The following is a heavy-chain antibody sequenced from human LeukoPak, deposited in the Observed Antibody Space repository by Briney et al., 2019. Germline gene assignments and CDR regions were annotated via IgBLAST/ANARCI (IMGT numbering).Heavy chain of an antibody. V-gene: IGHV4-59*01. CDR1: GGSISSYY. CDR2: IYYSGST. CDR3: PNSVRNAFDI. Sequence: SETLSRTCTVAGGSISSYYWNWIRQPPGKGREWIGYIYYSGSTNYNPSLKSRVTISVDTSKNQFSLKLSSVTAADTAVYYCPNSVRNAFDIWGQGTVVTVSS. J-gene: IGHJ3*02.